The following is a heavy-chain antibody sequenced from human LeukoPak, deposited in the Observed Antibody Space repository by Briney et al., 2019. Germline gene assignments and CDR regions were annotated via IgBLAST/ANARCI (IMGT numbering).Heavy chain of an antibody. D-gene: IGHD1-26*01. CDR3: AREVGATDDY. V-gene: IGHV3-53*01. CDR2: IYSGGST. Sequence: PGGSLRLSCAASGFTVSSNYMSWVRQAPGKGREWVSVIYSGGSTYYADSVKGQFTISRDNSKNTLYLQMNSLRAEDTAVYYCAREVGATDDYWGQGTLVTVSS. CDR1: GFTVSSNY. J-gene: IGHJ4*02.